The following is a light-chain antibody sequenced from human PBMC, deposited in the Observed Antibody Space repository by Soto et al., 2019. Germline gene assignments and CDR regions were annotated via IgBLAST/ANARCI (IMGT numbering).Light chain of an antibody. V-gene: IGKV3-15*01. CDR2: GAS. CDR3: QQYNNWPPGK. Sequence: EIVMTQSPATLSVSPGERATLSCRASQSVSSNLAWYQQKPGQAPRLLIYGASTRATGIPARFSGSGSGTEFTLTISSLQSEDLAVYYCQQYNNWPPGKFGQGTKVEIK. J-gene: IGKJ1*01. CDR1: QSVSSN.